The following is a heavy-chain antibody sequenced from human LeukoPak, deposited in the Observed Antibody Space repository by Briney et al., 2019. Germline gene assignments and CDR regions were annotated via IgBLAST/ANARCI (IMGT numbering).Heavy chain of an antibody. J-gene: IGHJ4*02. CDR3: ARGGLSIMGY. CDR2: IYSGGIT. CDR1: GFTVSSNY. V-gene: IGHV3-53*01. Sequence: GGSLRLSCAASGFTVSSNYMSWVRQAPGKGLEWVSVIYSGGITYDADSVKGRFTISRDNSKNTLYLQMNSLRAEDTAVYFCARGGLSIMGYWGQGTLVTVSS. D-gene: IGHD2/OR15-2a*01.